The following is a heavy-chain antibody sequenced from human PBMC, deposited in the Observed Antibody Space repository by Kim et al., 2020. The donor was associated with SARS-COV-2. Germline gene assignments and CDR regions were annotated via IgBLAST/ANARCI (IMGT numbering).Heavy chain of an antibody. Sequence: GGSLRLSCAASGFTFSSYAMSWVRQAPGKGLEWVSVIYSGGSSTYYADSVKGRFTISRDNSKNTLYLQMNSLRAEDTAVYYCAKDIKESSYYDFWSGIDAFDIWGQGTMVTVSS. CDR3: AKDIKESSYYDFWSGIDAFDI. J-gene: IGHJ3*02. D-gene: IGHD3-3*01. V-gene: IGHV3-23*03. CDR1: GFTFSSYA. CDR2: IYSGGSST.